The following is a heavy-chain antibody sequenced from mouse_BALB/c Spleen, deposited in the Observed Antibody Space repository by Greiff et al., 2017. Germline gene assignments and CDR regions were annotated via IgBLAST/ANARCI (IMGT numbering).Heavy chain of an antibody. J-gene: IGHJ4*01. Sequence: EVQLVESGGGLVKPGGSLKLSCAASGFTFSDYYMYWVRQTPEKRLEWVATISDGGSYTYYPDSVKGRFTISRDNAKNNLYLQMSSLKSEDTAMYYCARGSEYYGLWGQGTSVTVSS. CDR1: GFTFSDYY. D-gene: IGHD1-2*01. CDR3: ARGSEYYGL. V-gene: IGHV5-4*02. CDR2: ISDGGSYT.